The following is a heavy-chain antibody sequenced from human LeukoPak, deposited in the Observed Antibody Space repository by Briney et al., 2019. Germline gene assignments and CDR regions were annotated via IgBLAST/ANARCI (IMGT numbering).Heavy chain of an antibody. Sequence: SETLSLTCTVSGGSISSYYWSWIRQPPGKGLEWIGYIYYSGSTNYNPSLKSRVTISVDTSKNQFSLKLGSVTAADTAVYYCARGHTAASNYYYYMDVWGKGTTVTISS. CDR3: ARGHTAASNYYYYMDV. D-gene: IGHD2-2*01. CDR2: IYYSGST. J-gene: IGHJ6*03. V-gene: IGHV4-59*01. CDR1: GGSISSYY.